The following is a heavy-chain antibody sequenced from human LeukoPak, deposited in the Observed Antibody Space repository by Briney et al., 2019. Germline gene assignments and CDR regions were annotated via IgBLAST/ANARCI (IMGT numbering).Heavy chain of an antibody. CDR2: IYYSGST. CDR1: GGSISNYY. V-gene: IGHV4-59*08. Sequence: PSETLSLTCTVSGGSISNYYWSWIRQPPGKGLEWIGYIYYSGSTNYNPSLKSRVTISVDTSKNQFSLKLSSVIGADTAVYYCARHSTFDYWGQGTLVTVSS. CDR3: ARHSTFDY. J-gene: IGHJ4*02.